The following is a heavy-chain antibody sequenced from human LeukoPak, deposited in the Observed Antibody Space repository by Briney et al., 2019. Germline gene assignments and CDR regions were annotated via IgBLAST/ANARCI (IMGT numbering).Heavy chain of an antibody. J-gene: IGHJ6*03. CDR1: GGSFSGYY. CDR2: INHSGST. CDR3: ARHVYDSSGYLPGSYYYYMDV. D-gene: IGHD3-22*01. V-gene: IGHV4-34*01. Sequence: PSETLSLTCAVYGGSFSGYYWSWIRQPPGKGLEWIGEINHSGSTNYNPSLKSRVTISVDTSKNQFSLKLSSVTAADTAVYYCARHVYDSSGYLPGSYYYYMDVWGKGTTVTISS.